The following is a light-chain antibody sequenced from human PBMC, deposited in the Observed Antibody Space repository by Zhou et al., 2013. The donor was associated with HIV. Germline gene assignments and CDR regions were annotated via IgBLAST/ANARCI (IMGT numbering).Light chain of an antibody. CDR1: HTVTSNY. CDR2: GAS. Sequence: EIVLTQSPGTLSLSPGERATLSCRASHTVTSNYLAWYQHTPGQGPKVLIFGASTRANGIPDRFSGSGSGTDFTLTISRLEPEDFAVYYCQQHGTXPPFTFGPGTKVEI. V-gene: IGKV3-20*01. CDR3: QQHGTXPPFT. J-gene: IGKJ3*01.